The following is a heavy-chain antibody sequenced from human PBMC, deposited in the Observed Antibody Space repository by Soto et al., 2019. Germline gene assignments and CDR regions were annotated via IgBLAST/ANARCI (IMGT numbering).Heavy chain of an antibody. CDR1: GYTFTSYA. CDR3: ARGLCTGGTCYGLTSDV. D-gene: IGHD2-15*01. V-gene: IGHV1-3*01. Sequence: ASVKVSCKASGYTFTSYAMHWVRQAPGQRLEWMGWINADNGNSKYSQKFQGRITMTRNTSITTAYTELSSLTSEDTALYYCARGLCTGGTCYGLTSDVWGQGTRVTVSS. J-gene: IGHJ3*01. CDR2: INADNGNS.